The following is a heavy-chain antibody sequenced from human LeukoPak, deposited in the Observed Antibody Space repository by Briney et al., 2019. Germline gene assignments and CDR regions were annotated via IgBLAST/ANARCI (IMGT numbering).Heavy chain of an antibody. CDR3: ARSSGWSKGAFDI. J-gene: IGHJ3*02. Sequence: SETLSLTCTVSGGSISSYYWSWIRQPPGKGLEWIGYIYYSGSTNYNPSLKSRITISVDTSKNQFSLKLSSVTAADTAVYYCARSSGWSKGAFDIWGQGTMVTVSS. D-gene: IGHD6-19*01. V-gene: IGHV4-59*01. CDR2: IYYSGST. CDR1: GGSISSYY.